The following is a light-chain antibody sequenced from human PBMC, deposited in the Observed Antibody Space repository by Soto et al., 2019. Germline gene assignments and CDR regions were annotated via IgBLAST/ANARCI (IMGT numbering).Light chain of an antibody. V-gene: IGLV2-14*01. CDR2: DVY. J-gene: IGLJ1*01. CDR3: TSYVSASTPYV. Sequence: QSALTQPASVSGSPGQSITISCIGTTSDIGGYDYVSWYQHHPGKAPKLLIYDVYNRPSGISTRFSGSKSGNTASLTISGLQTEDEADYYCTSYVSASTPYVFGTGTKGTVL. CDR1: TSDIGGYDY.